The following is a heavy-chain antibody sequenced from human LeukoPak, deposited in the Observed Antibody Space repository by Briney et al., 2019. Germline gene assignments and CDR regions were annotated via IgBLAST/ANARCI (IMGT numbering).Heavy chain of an antibody. CDR1: GYTFTSYG. J-gene: IGHJ4*02. CDR3: ARDLFEAYYYDSSGSVYYFDY. D-gene: IGHD3-22*01. Sequence: ASVKVSCKASGYTFTSYGISWVRQAPGQGLEWMGWISAYNGNTNYAQKLQGRATMTTDTSTSTAYMELRSLRSDDTAVYYCARDLFEAYYYDSSGSVYYFDYWGQGTLVTVSS. V-gene: IGHV1-18*01. CDR2: ISAYNGNT.